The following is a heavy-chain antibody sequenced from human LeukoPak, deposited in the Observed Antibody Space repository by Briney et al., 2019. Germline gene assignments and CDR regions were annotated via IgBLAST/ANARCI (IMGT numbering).Heavy chain of an antibody. D-gene: IGHD2-21*01. Sequence: GGSLRLSCAASGFTLSSYEMNWVRQAPGKGLEWVAVIWRGGSTKYYGDSVKGRFTISRDNSKNTLSLQMNSLRAEDTAVYYCARDYTSFIVGNMLLDWGQGTLVTVSS. CDR3: ARDYTSFIVGNMLLD. J-gene: IGHJ4*02. CDR1: GFTLSSYE. V-gene: IGHV3-33*08. CDR2: IWRGGSTK.